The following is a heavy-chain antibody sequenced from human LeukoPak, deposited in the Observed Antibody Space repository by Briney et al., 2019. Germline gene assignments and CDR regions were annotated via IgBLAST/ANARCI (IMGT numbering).Heavy chain of an antibody. Sequence: SETLSLTCAVYGGSFSGYYWSWIRQPPGKGLEWIGEINHSGSTNYNPSLKSRVTISVDTSKNQFSLKLSSVTAADTAVYYCARVRTGSPNYYYYYYMDVWGKGTTVTVSS. CDR3: ARVRTGSPNYYYYYYMDV. V-gene: IGHV4-34*01. J-gene: IGHJ6*03. CDR1: GGSFSGYY. CDR2: INHSGST. D-gene: IGHD1-14*01.